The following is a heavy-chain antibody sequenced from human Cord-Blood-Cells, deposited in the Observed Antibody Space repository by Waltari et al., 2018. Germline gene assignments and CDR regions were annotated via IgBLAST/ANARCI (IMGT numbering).Heavy chain of an antibody. J-gene: IGHJ4*02. Sequence: QLQLQESGPGLVKPSETLSLTCTVSGGSISSSSYYWGWIRQPPGKGLEWIGSIYYSGSTYYNASLKSRVTISVDTSKNQFSLKLSSVTAADTAVYYCARGGFGELLPDYWGQGTLVTVSS. CDR2: IYYSGST. CDR3: ARGGFGELLPDY. V-gene: IGHV4-39*01. CDR1: GGSISSSSYY. D-gene: IGHD3-10*01.